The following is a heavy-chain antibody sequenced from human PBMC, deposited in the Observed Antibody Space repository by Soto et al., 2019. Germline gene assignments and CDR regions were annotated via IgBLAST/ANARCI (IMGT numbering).Heavy chain of an antibody. D-gene: IGHD5-12*01. Sequence: EVQLVESGGVVVQPGGSLRLSCAASGFTFDDYTMHWVRQAPGKGLEWVSLISWDGGSTYYADSVKGRFTISRDNSKNSLYLQMNSLRTEDTAFYYCAKGAVIDGYRHFDYWGQGTLVTVSS. J-gene: IGHJ4*02. CDR2: ISWDGGST. V-gene: IGHV3-43*01. CDR3: AKGAVIDGYRHFDY. CDR1: GFTFDDYT.